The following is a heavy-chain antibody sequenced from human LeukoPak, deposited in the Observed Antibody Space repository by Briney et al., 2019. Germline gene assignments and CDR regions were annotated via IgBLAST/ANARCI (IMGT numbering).Heavy chain of an antibody. D-gene: IGHD1-7*01. CDR2: IYYSGST. V-gene: IGHV4-59*08. J-gene: IGHJ3*02. Sequence: PSETLSLTCTVPGGSISSYYWSWIRQPPGKGLEWIGYIYYSGSTNYNPSLKSRVTISVDTSKHQFSLKLSSVTAADTAVYYCARLLVNYDAFDIWGQGTMVTVSS. CDR3: ARLLVNYDAFDI. CDR1: GGSISSYY.